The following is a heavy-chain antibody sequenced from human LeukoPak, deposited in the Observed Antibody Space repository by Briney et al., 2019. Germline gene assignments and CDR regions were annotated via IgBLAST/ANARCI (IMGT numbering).Heavy chain of an antibody. D-gene: IGHD3-22*01. CDR1: GFTFSSYA. CDR3: AKDSASGNYYDSSGYYYVEYFDY. V-gene: IGHV3-23*01. Sequence: GGSLRLSCAASGFTFSSYAMSWGRQAPGKGLEWVSAISGSGGSTYYADSVKGRFTISRDNSKNTLYLQMNSLRAEDKAVYYCAKDSASGNYYDSSGYYYVEYFDYWGRGTLVTVSS. J-gene: IGHJ4*02. CDR2: ISGSGGST.